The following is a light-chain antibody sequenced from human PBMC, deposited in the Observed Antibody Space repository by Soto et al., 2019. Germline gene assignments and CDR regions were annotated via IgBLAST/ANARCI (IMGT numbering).Light chain of an antibody. CDR3: SSNSRGSTYV. Sequence: QSVLTQPASVSGSPGQSITVSCTGTSSDVGGYNYVPWYQQHPGKAPRLLIYDVTNRPSGVSNRFSGSKSGNTASLTISGLQAEDEADYDCSSNSRGSTYVXGTGTKVTVL. CDR2: DVT. CDR1: SSDVGGYNY. V-gene: IGLV2-14*03. J-gene: IGLJ1*01.